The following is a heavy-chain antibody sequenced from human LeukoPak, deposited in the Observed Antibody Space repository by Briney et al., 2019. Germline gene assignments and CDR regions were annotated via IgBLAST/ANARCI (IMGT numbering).Heavy chain of an antibody. CDR2: INSDGSST. CDR3: ASGYSYGYSDY. D-gene: IGHD5-18*01. J-gene: IGHJ4*02. V-gene: IGHV3-74*01. Sequence: GGPLRLSCAASGFTFSSYWMHWVRHAPGKGLVWVSRINSDGSSTSYADSVKGRFTISRDNAKNTLYLQMNSLRAEDTAVYYCASGYSYGYSDYWGQGPLVTVSS. CDR1: GFTFSSYW.